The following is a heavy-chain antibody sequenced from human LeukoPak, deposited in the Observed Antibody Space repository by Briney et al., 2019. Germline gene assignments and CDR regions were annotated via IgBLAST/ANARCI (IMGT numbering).Heavy chain of an antibody. CDR1: DLPFGVFA. J-gene: IGHJ4*02. Sequence: GGPLSFSCKAPDLPFGVFAMSCFGRAPGKGREGVGFFRSKAYGGTTEYAASVKGRFTISRDDSKSIAYLQMNSLKTEDTAVYYCTRDRGMYYYGSGSVNYWGQGTLVTVSS. CDR3: TRDRGMYYYGSGSVNY. CDR2: FRSKAYGGTT. V-gene: IGHV3-49*03. D-gene: IGHD3-10*01.